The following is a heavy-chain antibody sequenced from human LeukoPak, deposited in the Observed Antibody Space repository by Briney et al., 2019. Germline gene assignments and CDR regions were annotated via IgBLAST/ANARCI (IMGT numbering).Heavy chain of an antibody. Sequence: GASVKVSCKASGYTFTSYAMHWVRQAPGQGLEWMGWISAYNGNTNYAQKLQGRVTMTTDTSTSTACMELRSLRSDDTAVYYCARVFVSGSGCLDWGQGTLVTVSS. CDR3: ARVFVSGSGCLD. CDR2: ISAYNGNT. V-gene: IGHV1-18*01. D-gene: IGHD6-19*01. CDR1: GYTFTSYA. J-gene: IGHJ4*02.